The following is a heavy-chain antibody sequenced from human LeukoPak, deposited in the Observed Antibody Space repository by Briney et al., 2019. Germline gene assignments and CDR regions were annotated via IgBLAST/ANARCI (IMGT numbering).Heavy chain of an antibody. J-gene: IGHJ4*02. V-gene: IGHV4-34*01. CDR2: IHEGRGT. Sequence: PSETQSLTCAASGGPFRGYYWSWLRQPPGKGLEWIGEIHEGRGTNYNPPFKSRVTMSLDTSKNHFSLRLTSVSAADTAVYYCATDPNGDYDWGQGTLVTVSS. CDR3: ATDPNGDYD. CDR1: GGPFRGYY. D-gene: IGHD4-17*01.